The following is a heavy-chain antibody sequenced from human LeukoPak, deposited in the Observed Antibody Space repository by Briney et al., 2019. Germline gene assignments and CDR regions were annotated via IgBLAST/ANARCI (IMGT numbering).Heavy chain of an antibody. V-gene: IGHV3-48*02. CDR2: ISSSSSSI. D-gene: IGHD3-22*01. CDR1: GFTFSDSA. CDR3: ARGSYDSSGYYYN. Sequence: GGSLRLSCAASGFTFSDSAMTWVRQAPGKGLEWVSYISSSSSSIYYADSVKGRFTISRDNAKNSLYLQMNSLRDEDTAVYYCARGSYDSSGYYYNWGQGTLVTVSS. J-gene: IGHJ4*02.